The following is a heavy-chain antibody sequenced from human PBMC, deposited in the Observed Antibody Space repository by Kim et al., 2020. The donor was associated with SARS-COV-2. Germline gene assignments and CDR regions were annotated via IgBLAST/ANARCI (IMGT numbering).Heavy chain of an antibody. CDR2: IKGDGSEE. Sequence: GGSLRLSCAASGFSFSDYWMTWVRQPPGRGPQWVATIKGDGSEEYYEDSERGRGTISRDNAKNFLFLQMNSLRVEDTAVYYCVSGLGWLSDYWGQGILVT. J-gene: IGHJ4*02. D-gene: IGHD6-19*01. V-gene: IGHV3-7*03. CDR1: GFSFSDYW. CDR3: VSGLGWLSDY.